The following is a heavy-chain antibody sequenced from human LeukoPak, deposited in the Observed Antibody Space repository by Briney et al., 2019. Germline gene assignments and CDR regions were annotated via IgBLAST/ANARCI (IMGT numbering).Heavy chain of an antibody. D-gene: IGHD1-7*01. CDR2: ISAKNGVT. CDR1: GYIFSNYG. Sequence: GASVRVSCKASGYIFSNYGISWVRQAPGQGLEWMGWISAKNGVTNYIQKFRGRVTMTTDTSTSTAYMELWSLRSDDTAVYYCARDVPGTTPFDYWGQGTLVTVSS. CDR3: ARDVPGTTPFDY. V-gene: IGHV1-18*01. J-gene: IGHJ4*02.